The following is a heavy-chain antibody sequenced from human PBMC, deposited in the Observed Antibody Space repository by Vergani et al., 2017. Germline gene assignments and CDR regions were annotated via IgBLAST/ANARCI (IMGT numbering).Heavy chain of an antibody. CDR3: ARGRIVVVVPAAIGMVYDY. D-gene: IGHD2-2*02. CDR1: GGSISSGSYY. V-gene: IGHV4-61*02. Sequence: QVQLQESGPGLVKPSQTLSLTCTVSGGSISSGSYYWSWIRQPAGKGLEWIGRIYTSGSTNYNPSLKSRVTIAVDTSKNQFSLKLSSVTAADTAVYYCARGRIVVVVPAAIGMVYDYWGQGTLVTVSS. CDR2: IYTSGST. J-gene: IGHJ4*02.